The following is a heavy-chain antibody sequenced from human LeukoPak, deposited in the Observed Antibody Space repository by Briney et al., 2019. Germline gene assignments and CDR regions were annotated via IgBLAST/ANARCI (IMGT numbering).Heavy chain of an antibody. D-gene: IGHD2-15*01. J-gene: IGHJ3*02. Sequence: ASVKVSCKASGYTFTSYGISWVRQAPGQGLEWMGWISAYNGNTNYAQKLQGRVTMTTDTSTSTAYMELRSLRSDDTAVYYCARDEGYCSGGSCFLGGYDAFDISGQGTMVTVSS. V-gene: IGHV1-18*01. CDR1: GYTFTSYG. CDR3: ARDEGYCSGGSCFLGGYDAFDI. CDR2: ISAYNGNT.